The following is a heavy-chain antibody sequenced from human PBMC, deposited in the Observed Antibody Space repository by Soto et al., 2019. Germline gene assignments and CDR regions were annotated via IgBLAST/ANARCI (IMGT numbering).Heavy chain of an antibody. J-gene: IGHJ3*02. D-gene: IGHD4-17*01. V-gene: IGHV3-23*01. Sequence: EVQLLESGGVLVPPGGSLRLSCAASGFTFSIFAMTWVRQAPGKGLEWVASITGNGDYARYTDSVQGRFTISRDNSKNTLYLQMISLRTEDTALYYCSRDPNGDYIGAFDNWGQGTMVTVSS. CDR1: GFTFSIFA. CDR2: ITGNGDYA. CDR3: SRDPNGDYIGAFDN.